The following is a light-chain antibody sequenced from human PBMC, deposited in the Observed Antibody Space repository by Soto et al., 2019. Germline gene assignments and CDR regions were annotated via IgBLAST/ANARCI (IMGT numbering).Light chain of an antibody. Sequence: QSALTQPPSASGSPGQSVTISCTGTSSDVGGYNYVSWYQQHPGKAPKLMIYEVTKRLSGVPDRFSGSKSGDTAPLTVSGLQAEDEADYYCSSYAGNNIVVFGGGTKLTVL. CDR2: EVT. CDR1: SSDVGGYNY. J-gene: IGLJ2*01. V-gene: IGLV2-8*01. CDR3: SSYAGNNIVV.